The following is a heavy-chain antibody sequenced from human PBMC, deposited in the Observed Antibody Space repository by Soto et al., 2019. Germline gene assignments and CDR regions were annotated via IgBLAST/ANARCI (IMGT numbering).Heavy chain of an antibody. CDR1: GDSVSSNSAA. D-gene: IGHD5-12*01. CDR2: TYYRSKWYN. V-gene: IGHV6-1*01. CDR3: ARGWMGGYDLYYYYYYMDV. J-gene: IGHJ6*03. Sequence: PSQTLSLTFAISGDSVSSNSAAWNWIRQSPSRGLEWLGRTYYRSKWYNDYAVSVKSRITINPDTSRNQFSLQLNSVTPEDTAVYYCARGWMGGYDLYYYYYYMDVWGKGTTVTVSS.